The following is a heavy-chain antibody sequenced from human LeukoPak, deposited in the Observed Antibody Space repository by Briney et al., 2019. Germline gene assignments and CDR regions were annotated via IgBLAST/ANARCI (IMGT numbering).Heavy chain of an antibody. CDR2: ISYDGSNK. V-gene: IGHV3-30-3*01. D-gene: IGHD2-2*03. CDR1: GFTFSDYA. J-gene: IGHJ4*02. CDR3: ARSGYCSSTSCLKAFDY. Sequence: GGSLRLSCAASGFTFSDYAMSWVRQAPGKGLEWVAVISYDGSNKYYADSVKGRFTISRDNSKNTLYLQMNSLRAEDTAVYYCARSGYCSSTSCLKAFDYWGQGTLVTVSS.